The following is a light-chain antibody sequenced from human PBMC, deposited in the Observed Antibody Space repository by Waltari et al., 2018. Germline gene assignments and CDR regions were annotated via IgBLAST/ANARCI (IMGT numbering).Light chain of an antibody. J-gene: IGLJ2*01. CDR1: TSDVGGYTL. CDR3: SSYARSDNSVL. Sequence: QSALTQPASVSGSPGQSITISCTGSTSDVGGYTLVSWYRQFPNKAPQLIIYEGTRRPSGVCSRCSASKAGNTASLTISGLQAEDEALYFCSSYARSDNSVLFGGGTQLSVL. CDR2: EGT. V-gene: IGLV2-23*01.